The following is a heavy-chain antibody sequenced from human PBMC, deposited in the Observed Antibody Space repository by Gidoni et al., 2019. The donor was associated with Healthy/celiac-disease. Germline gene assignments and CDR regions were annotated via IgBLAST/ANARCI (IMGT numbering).Heavy chain of an antibody. Sequence: EVQLVESGGGLVQPGGSLRLSCAASGFTFSSYWMHWVRQAPGKGLVWVSRINSDGSSTSYADSVKGRFTISRDNAKNTLYLQMNSLRAEDTAVYYCARGPHYYDSSGSSDYWGQGTLVTVSS. D-gene: IGHD3-22*01. V-gene: IGHV3-74*01. CDR3: ARGPHYYDSSGSSDY. J-gene: IGHJ4*02. CDR1: GFTFSSYW. CDR2: INSDGSST.